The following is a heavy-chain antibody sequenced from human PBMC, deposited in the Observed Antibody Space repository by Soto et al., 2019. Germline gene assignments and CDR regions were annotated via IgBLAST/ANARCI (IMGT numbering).Heavy chain of an antibody. CDR1: GFTFSNYG. V-gene: IGHV3-33*01. Sequence: VQLVESGGGVVQPGRSLRLSCAASGFTFSNYGMHWVRQAPGKGLEWVAVIWDDGIQKYYVDSVKGRFTISRDNSENTLFLQMNSLTGEDTAVYYCVRGGKTAGAFDIWGQGTMVTVSS. CDR2: IWDDGIQK. CDR3: VRGGKTAGAFDI. J-gene: IGHJ3*02. D-gene: IGHD2-21*02.